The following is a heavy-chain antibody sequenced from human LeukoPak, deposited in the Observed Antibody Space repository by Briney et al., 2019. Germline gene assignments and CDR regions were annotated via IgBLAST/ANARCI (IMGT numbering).Heavy chain of an antibody. D-gene: IGHD6-13*01. CDR2: IILILGIA. V-gene: IGHV1-69*04. CDR3: ARDDSSSGYVY. CDR1: GGTFSSYA. Sequence: SVKVSCKASGGTFSSYAISWVRQAPAQGLVWMGRIILILGIANYAQKFQGRVTITADKSTITAYMELSTLRSEDTAVYYCARDDSSSGYVYWGQGTLVTVSS. J-gene: IGHJ4*02.